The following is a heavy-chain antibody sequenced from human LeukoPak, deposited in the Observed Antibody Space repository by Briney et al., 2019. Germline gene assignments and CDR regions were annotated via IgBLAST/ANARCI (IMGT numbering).Heavy chain of an antibody. CDR2: INPSGGST. Sequence: GASVKVSCKASGYTFTSYYMHWVRQAPGQGLEWMGIINPSGGSTSYAQKFQGRVTMTRDTSTSTVYMELSSLRSEDTAVYYCARSCRVLGGVIGQPDYWGQGTLVTVSS. V-gene: IGHV1-46*01. J-gene: IGHJ4*02. CDR3: ARSCRVLGGVIGQPDY. CDR1: GYTFTSYY. D-gene: IGHD3-16*02.